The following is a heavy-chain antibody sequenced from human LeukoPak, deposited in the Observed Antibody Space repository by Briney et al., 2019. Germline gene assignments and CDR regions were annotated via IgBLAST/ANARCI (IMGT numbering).Heavy chain of an antibody. V-gene: IGHV4-59*08. CDR3: ARRYTASPGERFDY. CDR1: GGSISSYY. CDR2: VYYSGST. D-gene: IGHD2-2*02. Sequence: SETLSLTCTVSGGSISSYYWSWIRQPPGKGLEWIGYVYYSGSTNYNPSLNSRVTISLDTSKNQFSLMLRSLTAADTAVYYCARRYTASPGERFDYWGPGTLVTVSS. J-gene: IGHJ4*02.